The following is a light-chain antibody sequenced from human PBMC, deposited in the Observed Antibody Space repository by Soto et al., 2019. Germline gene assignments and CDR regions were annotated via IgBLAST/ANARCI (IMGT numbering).Light chain of an antibody. CDR3: QQHSNWPLT. CDR2: DAS. J-gene: IGKJ4*01. V-gene: IGKV3-11*01. CDR1: QSINNY. Sequence: EIVLPQSPATLSLSPGERATLSCRASQSINNYLAWYQQKPGQAPRLLIHDASNRAIGIPIRFSGSGSGTDFTLTISSLEPEDFAAYYCQQHSNWPLTFGGGTKVEIK.